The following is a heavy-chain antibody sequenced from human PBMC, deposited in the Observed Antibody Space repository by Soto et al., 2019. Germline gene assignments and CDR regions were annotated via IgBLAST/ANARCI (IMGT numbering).Heavy chain of an antibody. CDR2: VSGSGGDT. CDR1: GNTFSSYA. CDR3: AEESSAAVNYWYGMDG. V-gene: IGHV3-23*01. Sequence: EVQLLESGGGLVQPGGSLRLSCAASGNTFSSYAIIWVRQAPGKGLESVSSVSGSGGDTYYADSVKGRFTISGDNSKNTVYLQMNSLKAVDTAVYYCAEESSAAVNYWYGMDGWGQGTSVTVSS. J-gene: IGHJ6*02. D-gene: IGHD6-13*01.